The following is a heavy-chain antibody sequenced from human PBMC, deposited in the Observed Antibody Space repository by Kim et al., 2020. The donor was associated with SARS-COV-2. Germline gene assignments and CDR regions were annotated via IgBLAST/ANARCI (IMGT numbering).Heavy chain of an antibody. CDR2: IYYSGST. CDR3: ARHGYEHIAAALKLDY. V-gene: IGHV4-39*01. J-gene: IGHJ4*02. CDR1: GGSISSSSYY. D-gene: IGHD6-13*01. Sequence: SETLSLTCTVSGGSISSSSYYWGWIRQPPGKGLEWIGSIYYSGSTYYNPSLKSRVTISVDTSKNQFSLKLSSVTAADTAVYYCARHGYEHIAAALKLDYWGQGTLVTVSS.